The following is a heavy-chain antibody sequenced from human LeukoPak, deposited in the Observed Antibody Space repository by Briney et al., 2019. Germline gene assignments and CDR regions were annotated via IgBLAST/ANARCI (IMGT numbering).Heavy chain of an antibody. CDR3: ARSPHIVATSPIYFDY. Sequence: GESLKISCKGSGYSFTSYWIGWVRQMPGKGLEWMGIIYPGDSDTRYSPSFQGQVTISADKSISTAYLQWSSLKASDTAMYYCARSPHIVATSPIYFDYWGQGTLVTVSS. V-gene: IGHV5-51*01. J-gene: IGHJ4*02. CDR1: GYSFTSYW. D-gene: IGHD5-12*01. CDR2: IYPGDSDT.